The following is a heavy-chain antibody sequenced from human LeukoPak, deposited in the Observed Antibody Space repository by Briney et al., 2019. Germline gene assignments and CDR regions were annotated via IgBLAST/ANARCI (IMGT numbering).Heavy chain of an antibody. CDR2: IYYSGST. V-gene: IGHV4-39*07. J-gene: IGHJ5*02. CDR1: GGSISSSSYY. Sequence: SETLSLTCTVPGGSISSSSYYWGWIRQPPGKGLEWIGSIYYSGSTYYNPSLKSRVTISVDTSKNQFSLKLSSVTAADTAVYYCARAGDYYGSGSYYDNWFDPWGQGTLVTVSS. CDR3: ARAGDYYGSGSYYDNWFDP. D-gene: IGHD3-10*01.